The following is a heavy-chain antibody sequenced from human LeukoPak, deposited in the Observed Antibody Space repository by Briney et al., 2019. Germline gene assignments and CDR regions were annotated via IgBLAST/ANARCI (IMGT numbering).Heavy chain of an antibody. CDR1: GFTFSSYA. CDR3: AKDPGTRGQQLLWYFDY. Sequence: GGSLRLSCAASGFTFSSYAMSWVRQAPGKGLEWVSAISGSGGSTYYADSVKGRFTISRDNSKNTLYLQMNSLRAEDTAVYYCAKDPGTRGQQLLWYFDYWGQGTLVTVSS. D-gene: IGHD6-13*01. V-gene: IGHV3-23*01. J-gene: IGHJ4*02. CDR2: ISGSGGST.